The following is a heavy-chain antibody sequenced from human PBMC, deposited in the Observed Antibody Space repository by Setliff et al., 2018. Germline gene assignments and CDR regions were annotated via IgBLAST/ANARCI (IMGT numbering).Heavy chain of an antibody. V-gene: IGHV1-2*06. CDR3: VRGPGPSVVVAMPFDR. J-gene: IGHJ4*02. CDR2: INPNSGGT. CDR1: GYTFTGYS. Sequence: GASVKVSCKASGYTFTGYSMHWVRQAPGQGLEWMGRINPNSGGTNYAQKFQGRVTMTRDTSISTAYMEVASLRSDDTAVYYCVRGPGPSVVVAMPFDRWGQGTLVTVSS. D-gene: IGHD5-12*01.